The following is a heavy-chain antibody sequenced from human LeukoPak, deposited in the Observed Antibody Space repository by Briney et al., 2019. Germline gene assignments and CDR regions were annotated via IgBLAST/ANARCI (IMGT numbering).Heavy chain of an antibody. Sequence: GGSLRLSCAASGFIFSDYYMSWIRQAPGKGLEWISYISNNGRTIHYADSVKGRFIISRNNTKKSLYLQMNSLRVEDTAVYYCARAAGWLDPWGRGTLVTVPS. V-gene: IGHV3-11*01. CDR2: ISNNGRTI. J-gene: IGHJ5*02. CDR3: ARAAGWLDP. D-gene: IGHD6-13*01. CDR1: GFIFSDYY.